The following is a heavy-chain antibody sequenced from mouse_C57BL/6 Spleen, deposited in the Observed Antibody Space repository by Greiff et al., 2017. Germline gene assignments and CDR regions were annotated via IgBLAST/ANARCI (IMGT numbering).Heavy chain of an antibody. CDR3: ASRYYGSSRYWYFDV. CDR2: ISSGSSTI. CDR1: GFTFSDYG. J-gene: IGHJ1*03. Sequence: DVMLVESGGGLVKPGGSLKLSCAASGFTFSDYGMHWVRQAPEKGLEWVAYISSGSSTIYYADTVKGRFTISRDNAKNTLFLQMTSLRSEETAMYYCASRYYGSSRYWYFDVWGTGTTVTVSS. V-gene: IGHV5-17*01. D-gene: IGHD1-1*01.